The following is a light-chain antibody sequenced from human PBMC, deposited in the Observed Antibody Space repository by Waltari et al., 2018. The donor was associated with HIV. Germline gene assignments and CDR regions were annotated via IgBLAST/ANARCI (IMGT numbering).Light chain of an antibody. Sequence: QSVLTQPPAASGTPGQTVTISCSGGTSNIETQWVYWYQQLPGTAPKLLIYRNYKRPSRVPERFSVAKSGASASRVISGLRSEDEADYYCEAWDSTLKETLFGGGTKLTVL. CDR1: TSNIETQW. V-gene: IGLV1-47*01. CDR3: EAWDSTLKETL. CDR2: RNY. J-gene: IGLJ3*02.